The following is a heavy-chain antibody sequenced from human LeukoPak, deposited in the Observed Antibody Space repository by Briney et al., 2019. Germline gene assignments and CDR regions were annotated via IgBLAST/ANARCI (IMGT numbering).Heavy chain of an antibody. D-gene: IGHD3-3*01. J-gene: IGHJ4*02. CDR2: IKQDGSEK. CDR3: ARDAQGFWSGYYLRGGFDY. Sequence: GGSLRLSCAASGFTFSTYGMSWVRQAPGKGLEWVANIKQDGSEKYYVDSVKGRLTISRDNAKNSLYLQMNSLRAEDTAVYYCARDAQGFWSGYYLRGGFDYWGQGTLVTVSS. CDR1: GFTFSTYG. V-gene: IGHV3-7*01.